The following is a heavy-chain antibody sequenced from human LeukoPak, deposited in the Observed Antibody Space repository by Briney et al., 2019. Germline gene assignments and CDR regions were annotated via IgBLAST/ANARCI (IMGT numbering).Heavy chain of an antibody. J-gene: IGHJ4*02. V-gene: IGHV1-2*02. CDR1: GYTFTDYY. CDR3: ARSYSGFGYALHDY. D-gene: IGHD1-26*01. Sequence: ASVQVSCQASGYTFTDYYMHWVRQAPGQGLEWMGWINPNSGGTNYAQKFQGRVTMTRDTSISTAYMELSSLRSDDTAMYYCARSYSGFGYALHDYWGQGTLVTVSS. CDR2: INPNSGGT.